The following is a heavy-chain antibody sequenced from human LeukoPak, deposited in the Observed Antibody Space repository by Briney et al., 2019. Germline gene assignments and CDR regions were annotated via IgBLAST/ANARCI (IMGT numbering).Heavy chain of an antibody. V-gene: IGHV3-23*01. D-gene: IGHD2-15*01. CDR3: AKGSGGSRAYYFDY. CDR1: GFTFSSYG. J-gene: IGHJ4*02. CDR2: IDGSSAST. Sequence: GGSLRLSCAASGFTFSSYGMSWVRQAPGKGLEWVSAIDGSSASTYYADSVKGRFTISRDNSKNTLYLQMNSLRAEDTAIYYCAKGSGGSRAYYFDYWGQGTLVTVSS.